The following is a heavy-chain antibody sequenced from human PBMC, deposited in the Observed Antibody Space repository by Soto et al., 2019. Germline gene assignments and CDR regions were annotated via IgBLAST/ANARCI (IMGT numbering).Heavy chain of an antibody. CDR1: GGSVSSGSYY. D-gene: IGHD6-19*01. CDR3: ARGRGSGWYRYYYYYYGMDV. Sequence: SETLSLTCTVSGGSVSSGSYYWSWIRQPPGKGLEWIGYIYYSGSTNYNPSLKSRVTISVDTSKNQFSLKLSSVTAADTAVYYCARGRGSGWYRYYYYYYGMDVWGQGTTVTVSS. J-gene: IGHJ6*02. CDR2: IYYSGST. V-gene: IGHV4-61*01.